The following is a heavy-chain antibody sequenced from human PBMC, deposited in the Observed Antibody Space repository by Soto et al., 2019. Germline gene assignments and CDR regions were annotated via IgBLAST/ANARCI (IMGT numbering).Heavy chain of an antibody. CDR1: GFTFSYYA. CDR3: SRGWFGDL. J-gene: IGHJ4*02. Sequence: EVQLVESGGGLVQPGGSLRLSCAASGFTFSYYAMQWVRQAPGKGLEYVSVINNNGGSTYYANSVKGRFTISRDNSKNTLYLQMGSLRTEDMAMYYCSRGWFGDLGGQGTLVTVSS. D-gene: IGHD3-10*01. V-gene: IGHV3-64*01. CDR2: INNNGGST.